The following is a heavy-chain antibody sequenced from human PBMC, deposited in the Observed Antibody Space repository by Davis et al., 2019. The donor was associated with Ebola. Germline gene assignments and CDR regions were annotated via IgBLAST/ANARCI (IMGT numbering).Heavy chain of an antibody. CDR1: GFTVSSNY. J-gene: IGHJ6*02. V-gene: IGHV3-66*01. D-gene: IGHD3-10*01. CDR2: IYSGGST. Sequence: GGSLRLSCAASGFTVSSNYMSWVRQAPGKGLEWVSAIYSGGSTYYADSVKGRFTISRDNSKNTLYLQMNSLRAEDTAVYYCARGVITMVRGAFYGMDVWGQGATVTVSS. CDR3: ARGVITMVRGAFYGMDV.